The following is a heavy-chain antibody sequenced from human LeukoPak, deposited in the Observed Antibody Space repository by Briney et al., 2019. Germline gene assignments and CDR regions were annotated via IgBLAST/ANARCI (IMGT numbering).Heavy chain of an antibody. D-gene: IGHD6-6*01. Sequence: GESLKISCKGSEYSFTSHWIGWVRQMPGKGLEWMGIIYPGDSDTRYSPSFQGQVTISADKSISTAYLQWSSLKASDTAMYYCAQTSSIAARSGAFDIWGQGTMVTVSS. J-gene: IGHJ3*02. CDR1: EYSFTSHW. V-gene: IGHV5-51*01. CDR2: IYPGDSDT. CDR3: AQTSSIAARSGAFDI.